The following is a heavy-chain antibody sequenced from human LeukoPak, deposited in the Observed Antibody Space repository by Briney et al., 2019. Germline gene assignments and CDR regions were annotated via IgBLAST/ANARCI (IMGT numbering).Heavy chain of an antibody. CDR2: IRNKGNNYAT. D-gene: IGHD3-16*01. J-gene: IGHJ4*02. CDR3: SRPEVVDQVMLSDS. V-gene: IGHV3-73*01. CDR1: GFTFSGSD. Sequence: PGGSLRLSCAASGFTFSGSDIHWVRQASGKGLEWVGRIRNKGNNYATAYAASVKGRFTISRDDSKHTAYLQMNSLKIEDTALYYCSRPEVVDQVMLSDSWGQGTLVTVSS.